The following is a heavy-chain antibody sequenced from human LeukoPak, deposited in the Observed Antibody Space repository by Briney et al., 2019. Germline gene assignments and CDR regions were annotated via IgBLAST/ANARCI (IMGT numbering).Heavy chain of an antibody. J-gene: IGHJ6*03. D-gene: IGHD1-26*01. CDR3: ARDQYSGSYYTYYYYYMDV. Sequence: GASVKVSCKASGYTFTSYGISWVRQAPGQGLEWMGWTSAYNGNKNYAQKLQGRVTMTTDTSTSTAYMELRSLRSDDTAVYYCARDQYSGSYYTYYYYYMDVWGKGTTVTVSS. V-gene: IGHV1-18*01. CDR1: GYTFTSYG. CDR2: TSAYNGNK.